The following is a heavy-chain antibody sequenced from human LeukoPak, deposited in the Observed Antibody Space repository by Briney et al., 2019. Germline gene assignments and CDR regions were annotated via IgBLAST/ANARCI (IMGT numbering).Heavy chain of an antibody. CDR2: ISYDGSNK. V-gene: IGHV3-30-3*01. J-gene: IGHJ4*02. Sequence: GGSLRLSCAASGFTFSSYAMHWVRQAPGKGLEWVAVISYDGSNKYYADSVKGRFTISRDNANNSLYLQMNGLRDEDTAVYYCARVNTAMVFDYWGQGTLVTVSS. CDR1: GFTFSSYA. CDR3: ARVNTAMVFDY. D-gene: IGHD5-18*01.